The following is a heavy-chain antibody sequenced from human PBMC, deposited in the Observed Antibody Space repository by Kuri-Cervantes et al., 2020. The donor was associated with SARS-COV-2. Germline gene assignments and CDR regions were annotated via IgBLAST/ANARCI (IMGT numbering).Heavy chain of an antibody. CDR2: IYYSGTT. V-gene: IGHV4-34*01. J-gene: IGHJ6*02. CDR1: GGSFSGYY. D-gene: IGHD3/OR15-3a*01. CDR3: ASPRDWYYYGMDV. Sequence: GSLRLSCAVYGGSFSGYYWSWIRQPPGKGLEWIGSIYYSGTTYYNPSLKSRVTISVDTSKNQFSLRLSSVTAADTAVYYCASPRDWYYYGMDVWGQGTTVTVSS.